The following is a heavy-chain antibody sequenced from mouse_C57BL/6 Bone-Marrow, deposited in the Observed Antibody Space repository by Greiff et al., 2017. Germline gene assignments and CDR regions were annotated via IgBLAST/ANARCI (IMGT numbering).Heavy chain of an antibody. CDR1: GYTFTEYT. Sequence: VKLMESGAELVKPGASVKLSCKASGYTFTEYTIHWVKQRSGQGLEWIGWFYPGSGSIKKNEKFKDKATLTSDKSSSTVYMELSRLTSEDSAVYFCARHEDDYDGFAYWGQGTLVTVSA. V-gene: IGHV1-62-2*01. D-gene: IGHD2-4*01. CDR3: ARHEDDYDGFAY. J-gene: IGHJ3*01. CDR2: FYPGSGSI.